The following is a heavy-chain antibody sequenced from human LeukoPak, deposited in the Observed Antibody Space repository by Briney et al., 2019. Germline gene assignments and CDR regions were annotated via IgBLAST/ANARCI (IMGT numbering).Heavy chain of an antibody. V-gene: IGHV3-15*01. J-gene: IGHJ4*02. Sequence: GGPLRLSCAASGFSFSNAWLSWVRQAPWKGLEWVGRIKSKPDGGTTDYAAPVKGRFTISRDDSKNTLYLQMNSLKTEDTAMYYCTTIAAAGQVDYWGQGTLVTVSS. CDR3: TTIAAAGQVDY. CDR2: IKSKPDGGTT. CDR1: GFSFSNAW. D-gene: IGHD6-13*01.